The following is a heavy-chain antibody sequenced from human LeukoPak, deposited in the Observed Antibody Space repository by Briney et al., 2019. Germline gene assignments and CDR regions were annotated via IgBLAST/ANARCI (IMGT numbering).Heavy chain of an antibody. CDR3: ARDGPFTYYYDSSGPIIGWYFDL. D-gene: IGHD3-22*01. CDR1: GFTVSSNY. CDR2: IYSGGST. V-gene: IGHV3-66*01. Sequence: GSLRLSCAASGFTVSSNYMSWVRQAPGKGLEWVSVIYSGGSTYYADSVKGRFTISRDNSKNTLYLQMNSLRAEDTAVYYCARDGPFTYYYDSSGPIIGWYFDLWGRGTLVTVSS. J-gene: IGHJ2*01.